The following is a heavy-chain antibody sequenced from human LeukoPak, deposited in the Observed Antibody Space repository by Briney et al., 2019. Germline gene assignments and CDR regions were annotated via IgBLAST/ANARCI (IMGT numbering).Heavy chain of an antibody. J-gene: IGHJ4*02. CDR3: ARSQHWGYDY. CDR1: GDTVSSNSGV. V-gene: IGHV6-1*01. CDR2: TYYRSKWYD. D-gene: IGHD7-27*01. Sequence: SQTLSLTCAISGDTVSSNSGVWNWIRQSRSRGLEWLGRTYYRSKWYDDYAVSVRSRITINPDTSKNQFSLQLTSVTPEDTAVYYCARSQHWGYDYWGQGTLVTVSS.